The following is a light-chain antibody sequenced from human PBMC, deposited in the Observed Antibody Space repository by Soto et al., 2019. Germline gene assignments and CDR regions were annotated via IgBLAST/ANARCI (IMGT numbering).Light chain of an antibody. V-gene: IGKV3-15*01. J-gene: IGKJ1*01. Sequence: EIVLTQSPATLSVSPGDRATLSCRASQSINSNLAWYQQKPGQAPRLLIHGASTRATGVPARFSGSGSGTEFTLTISSLQSEDFAVYYCQHYNNWWTFGQGTKVEIK. CDR2: GAS. CDR1: QSINSN. CDR3: QHYNNWWT.